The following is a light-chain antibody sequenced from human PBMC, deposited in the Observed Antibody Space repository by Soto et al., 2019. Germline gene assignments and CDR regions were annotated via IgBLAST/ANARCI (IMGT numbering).Light chain of an antibody. V-gene: IGLV2-23*02. CDR2: EVN. J-gene: IGLJ1*01. CDR3: CSYAGDTTFFV. Sequence: QSVLTQPASMSGSPGQSITISCTGPSSDVGSYYPVSWFQQHPGKAPKLIIYEVNKRPSGVSDRFSGSKSGNTASLTISGLQTADEAEFYCCSYAGDTTFFVFGTGTKLTVL. CDR1: SSDVGSYYP.